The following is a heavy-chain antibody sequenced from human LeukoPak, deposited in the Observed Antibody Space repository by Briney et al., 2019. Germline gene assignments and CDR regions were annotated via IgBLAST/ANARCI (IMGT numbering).Heavy chain of an antibody. Sequence: SETLSLTCTVSGGSVSSGSYYWSWIRQPPGKGLEWIGYIYYSGSTNYNPSLKSRVTISVDTSKNQFSLKLSSVTAADTAVYYCARGFLEWLFDCWGQGTLVTVSS. D-gene: IGHD3-3*01. CDR3: ARGFLEWLFDC. CDR1: GGSVSSGSYY. V-gene: IGHV4-61*01. J-gene: IGHJ5*01. CDR2: IYYSGST.